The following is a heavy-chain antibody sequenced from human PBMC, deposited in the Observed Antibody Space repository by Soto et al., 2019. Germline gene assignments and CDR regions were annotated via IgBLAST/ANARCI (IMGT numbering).Heavy chain of an antibody. J-gene: IGHJ4*02. Sequence: SETLSLTCAVSGGSISSSNWWSWVRQPPGKGLEWIGEIYHSGNTNYNPSLKSRVTISVDKSKNQFSLKLSSVTAADTAVYYCARAPQIAVAGQEDYWGQGTLVTVSS. V-gene: IGHV4-4*02. D-gene: IGHD6-19*01. CDR3: ARAPQIAVAGQEDY. CDR1: GGSISSSNW. CDR2: IYHSGNT.